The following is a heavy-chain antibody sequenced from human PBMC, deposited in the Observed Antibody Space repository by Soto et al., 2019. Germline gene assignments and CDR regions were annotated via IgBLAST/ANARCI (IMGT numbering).Heavy chain of an antibody. Sequence: QVHLVQSGAEVKKPGVSVKVSCEASEYTFTSYYIHWVRQAPGQGFEWMGIVTPSDGSPTYAPKFQGRVTMTRNTSTSTVYMELSRLRSEDTAVYYCARARMHQAPYFFDYWGQGTLVTVSS. CDR3: ARARMHQAPYFFDY. D-gene: IGHD2-8*01. CDR2: VTPSDGSP. CDR1: EYTFTSYY. J-gene: IGHJ4*02. V-gene: IGHV1-46*01.